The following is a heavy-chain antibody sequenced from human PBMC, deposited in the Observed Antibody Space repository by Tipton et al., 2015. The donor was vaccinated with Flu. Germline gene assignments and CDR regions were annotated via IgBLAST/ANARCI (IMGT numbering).Heavy chain of an antibody. D-gene: IGHD4-17*01. Sequence: LRLSCTVSGDSISTSYWSWIRQAPGRGLEWVGYILYTGASNQNPSLKSRATLSLDTSKNQFFLKLRSVTAADTAIYYCARGYGDPHIDYWGQGILVTVSS. CDR3: ARGYGDPHIDY. CDR2: ILYTGAS. V-gene: IGHV4-59*01. J-gene: IGHJ4*02. CDR1: GDSISTSY.